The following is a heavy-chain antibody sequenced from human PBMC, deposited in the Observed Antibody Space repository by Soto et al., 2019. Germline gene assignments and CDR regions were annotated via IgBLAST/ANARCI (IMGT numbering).Heavy chain of an antibody. J-gene: IGHJ5*02. CDR2: IYWDDST. CDR1: GFSLTTSPVA. CDR3: VHRGRSSGLGGDNWFDP. D-gene: IGHD3-22*01. V-gene: IGHV2-5*02. Sequence: QITLKESGPTLVKPTQTLTLTCTFSGFSLTTSPVAVGWIRQPPGKALEWLAIIYWDDSTHYSPSLNSRLTITKDTSKNQVVLIMTNLDPVDTATYYCVHRGRSSGLGGDNWFDPWGQGTLVTVSS.